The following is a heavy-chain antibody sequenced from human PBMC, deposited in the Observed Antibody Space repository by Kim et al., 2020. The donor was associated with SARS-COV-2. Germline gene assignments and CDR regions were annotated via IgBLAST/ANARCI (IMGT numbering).Heavy chain of an antibody. CDR3: TRHKAAASDWFDP. V-gene: IGHV3-73*01. Sequence: GGSLRLSCAASGFTFSGSAMHWVRQASGKGLEWVGRIRSKANGYATAYAASVKGRFTISRDDSKNTAYLQMNSLKTEDTAVYYCTRHKAAASDWFDPWGQGTLVTVSS. D-gene: IGHD6-13*01. CDR2: IRSKANGYAT. CDR1: GFTFSGSA. J-gene: IGHJ5*02.